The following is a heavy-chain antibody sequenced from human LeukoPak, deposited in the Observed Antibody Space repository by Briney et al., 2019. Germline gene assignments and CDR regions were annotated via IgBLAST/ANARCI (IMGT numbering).Heavy chain of an antibody. J-gene: IGHJ4*02. CDR1: GFTFSSYA. V-gene: IGHV3-30-3*01. D-gene: IGHD3-22*01. CDR3: ARVGGRWCYCDSSGYCPVDY. Sequence: GGSLRLSCAASGFTFSSYAMHWVRQAPGKGLDRVAVISYDGSNKYYADSVKGRFTISRDNSKNTLYLQMNSLRAEDTAVYYCARVGGRWCYCDSSGYCPVDYWGQGTLVTVSS. CDR2: ISYDGSNK.